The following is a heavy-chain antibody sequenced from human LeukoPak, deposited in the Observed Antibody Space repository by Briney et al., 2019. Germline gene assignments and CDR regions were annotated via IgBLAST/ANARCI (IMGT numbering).Heavy chain of an antibody. D-gene: IGHD2-8*01. CDR3: ARGGDIVLMVYASYYYYYMDV. V-gene: IGHV1-2*02. Sequence: ASVKVSCKASGYTFTGYYMHWVRQAPGQGLEWMGWINPNSGGTNYAQKFQGRVTMTRDTSISTAYMELSRLRSDDTAMYYCARGGDIVLMVYASYYYYYMDVWGKGTTVTVSS. CDR2: INPNSGGT. CDR1: GYTFTGYY. J-gene: IGHJ6*03.